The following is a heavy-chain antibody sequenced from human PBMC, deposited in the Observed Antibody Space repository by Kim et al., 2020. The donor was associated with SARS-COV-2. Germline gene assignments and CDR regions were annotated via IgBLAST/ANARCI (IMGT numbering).Heavy chain of an antibody. D-gene: IGHD6-13*01. CDR3: ARDLYSSSWDAHNNWFDP. CDR1: GYTFTSYG. V-gene: IGHV1-18*01. CDR2: ISAYNGNT. J-gene: IGHJ5*02. Sequence: ASVKVSCKASGYTFTSYGISWVRQAPGQGLEWMGWISAYNGNTNYAQKLQGRVTMTTDTSTSTAYMELRSLRSDDTAVYYCARDLYSSSWDAHNNWFDPWGQGTLVTVSS.